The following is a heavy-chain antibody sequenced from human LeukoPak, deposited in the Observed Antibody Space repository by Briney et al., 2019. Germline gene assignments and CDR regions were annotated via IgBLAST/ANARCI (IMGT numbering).Heavy chain of an antibody. CDR3: ARTGDYGSFDY. CDR1: GYSISSGYY. J-gene: IGHJ4*02. CDR2: IYYSGST. D-gene: IGHD4-17*01. V-gene: IGHV4-38-2*02. Sequence: SETLSLTCTVSGYSISSGYYWGWIRQPPGKGLEWIGSIYYSGSTYYNPSLKSQVTISVDTSKNQFSLKLTSVTAADTAVYYCARTGDYGSFDYWGQGTLVTVSS.